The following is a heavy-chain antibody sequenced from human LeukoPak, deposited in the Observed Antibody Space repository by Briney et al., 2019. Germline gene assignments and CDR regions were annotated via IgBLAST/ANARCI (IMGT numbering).Heavy chain of an antibody. V-gene: IGHV3-66*01. Sequence: GGPLRLSCAASGFTVSSNYMSWVRQAPGKGLEWVSVIYSGGSTYYADSVKGRFTISRDNSKNTLYLQMNSLRAEDTAVYYCARDSRGYSYGAFDYWGQGTLVTVSS. CDR3: ARDSRGYSYGAFDY. J-gene: IGHJ4*02. CDR1: GFTVSSNY. D-gene: IGHD5-18*01. CDR2: IYSGGST.